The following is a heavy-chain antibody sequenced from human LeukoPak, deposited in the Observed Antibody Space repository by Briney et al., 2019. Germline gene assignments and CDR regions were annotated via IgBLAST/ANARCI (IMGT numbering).Heavy chain of an antibody. J-gene: IGHJ6*02. V-gene: IGHV1-69*05. CDR3: ARRGGSGLVGYYYYYGMDV. CDR1: GGTFSSYA. Sequence: SVKVSCKASGGTFSSYAISWVRQAPGQGLEWMGGIIPIFGTANYAQKLQGRVTMTTDTSTSTAYMELRSLRSDDTAVYYCARRGGSGLVGYYYYYGMDVWGQGTTATVSS. CDR2: IIPIFGTA. D-gene: IGHD2-15*01.